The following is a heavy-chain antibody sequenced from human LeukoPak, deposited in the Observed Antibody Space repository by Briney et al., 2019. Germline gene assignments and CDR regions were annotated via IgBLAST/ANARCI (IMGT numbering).Heavy chain of an antibody. V-gene: IGHV3-7*01. J-gene: IGHJ3*02. Sequence: GESLKISCIASGFTFSDYWMTWVRQAPGKGLEWVANIKHDGSEKNYVDSVKGRFTISRDNAKNSLYLQMNSLRAEDTAVYYCARDRRHYSDSRDVLDIWGQGTMVTVSS. CDR3: ARDRRHYSDSRDVLDI. CDR2: IKHDGSEK. CDR1: GFTFSDYW. D-gene: IGHD3-22*01.